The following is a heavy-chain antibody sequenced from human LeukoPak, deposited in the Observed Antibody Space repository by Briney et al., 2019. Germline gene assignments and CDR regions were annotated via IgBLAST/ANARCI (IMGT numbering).Heavy chain of an antibody. CDR1: GFTFSFYS. CDR2: ISTSSTTI. J-gene: IGHJ4*02. D-gene: IGHD6-13*01. Sequence: GGSLRLSSAASGFTFSFYSINWVRQAPGKGLEWVSYISTSSTTIYYADSVRGRFTISRDNAKNSLYLQMNSLRAEDTAVYYCARRNPTNGSWPIFDYWGQGTLVTVSS. CDR3: ARRNPTNGSWPIFDY. V-gene: IGHV3-48*01.